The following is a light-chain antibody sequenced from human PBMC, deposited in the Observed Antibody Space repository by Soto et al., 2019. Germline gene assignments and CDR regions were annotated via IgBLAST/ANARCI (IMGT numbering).Light chain of an antibody. CDR2: SVS. Sequence: DVQMTQSPSSLSASVGDGVTLTCRASQDIRIDLSWYQQKPGRAPKRLIYSVSSLQSGVPSRFSGSGAGTEFTLTISSLQPEDFATYYCQQYNSYSITFGQGTRLEIK. V-gene: IGKV1-17*01. CDR1: QDIRID. J-gene: IGKJ5*01. CDR3: QQYNSYSIT.